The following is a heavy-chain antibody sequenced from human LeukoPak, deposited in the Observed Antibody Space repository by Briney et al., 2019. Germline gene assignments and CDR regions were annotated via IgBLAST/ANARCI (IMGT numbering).Heavy chain of an antibody. CDR2: ISSSGSTK. D-gene: IGHD4-17*01. V-gene: IGHV3-48*03. Sequence: GGSLRLSCAASGFTFSSYEMNWVRQAPGKGLEWVSYISSSGSTKYYADSLMGRFTLSRDNAKESLYLQMNSLRAEDTAVYYCAREALTETTFGPYDYWSQGTLVTVSS. CDR1: GFTFSSYE. J-gene: IGHJ4*02. CDR3: AREALTETTFGPYDY.